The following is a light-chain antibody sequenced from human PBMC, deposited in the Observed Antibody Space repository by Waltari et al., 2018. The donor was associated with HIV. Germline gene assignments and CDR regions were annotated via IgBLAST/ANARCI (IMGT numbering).Light chain of an antibody. CDR2: GNN. J-gene: IGLJ2*01. CDR3: QSYDSSLSGSV. CDR1: SSNIGPGYD. V-gene: IGLV1-40*01. Sequence: QSVLTQPPSVSGAPGQRVTVSCTGSSSNIGPGYDLPWYQQLPGTAPKLLIYGNNNRPSGVPDRFSGSKSGTSASLAITGLQAEDEADYYCQSYDSSLSGSVFGGGTKLTVL.